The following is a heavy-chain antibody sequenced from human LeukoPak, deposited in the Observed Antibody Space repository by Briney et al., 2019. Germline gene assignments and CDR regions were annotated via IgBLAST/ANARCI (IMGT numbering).Heavy chain of an antibody. D-gene: IGHD2-21*02. J-gene: IGHJ5*02. V-gene: IGHV4-59*08. CDR1: GGSISSYC. CDR2: IYYSGST. CDR3: ARLQPDSYCGGDCYPNWFDP. Sequence: SETLSLTCTVSGGSISSYCWSWIRQPPGKGLEWIGYIYYSGSTNYNPSLKSRVTISVDTSKNQFSLKLSSVTAADTAVYYCARLQPDSYCGGDCYPNWFDPWGQGTLVTVSS.